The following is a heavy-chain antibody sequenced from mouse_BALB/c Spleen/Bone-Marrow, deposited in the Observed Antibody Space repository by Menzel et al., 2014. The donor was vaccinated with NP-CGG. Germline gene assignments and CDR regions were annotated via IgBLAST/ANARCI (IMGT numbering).Heavy chain of an antibody. V-gene: IGHV2-9*02. J-gene: IGHJ4*01. CDR1: GFSLTNYG. CDR2: IGAGGRT. Sequence: VMLVESGPGLVAPSQSLSITCNVSGFSLTNYGVHWVRQPPGKGLEWLGVIGAGGRTNYNSALMSRLSISKDNSKSQVFLKMNSLQTDDTAMYYCARGKDYYGSSDAMDYWGQGTSVTVSS. D-gene: IGHD1-1*01. CDR3: ARGKDYYGSSDAMDY.